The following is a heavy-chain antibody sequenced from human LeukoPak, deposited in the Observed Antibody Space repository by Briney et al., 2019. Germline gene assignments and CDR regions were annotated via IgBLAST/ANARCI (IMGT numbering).Heavy chain of an antibody. CDR1: GFAFNNYA. CDR3: ASGTAIGVFDY. J-gene: IGHJ4*02. V-gene: IGHV3-23*01. D-gene: IGHD5-18*01. Sequence: QPGGSLRLSCAASGFAFNNYAMNWVRQAPGKGLEWVSVIRGGGSATYYADSVKGRFTISRDNSKNTLYLQMNSLRAEDTAVYYCASGTAIGVFDYWGQGTLVTVSS. CDR2: IRGGGSAT.